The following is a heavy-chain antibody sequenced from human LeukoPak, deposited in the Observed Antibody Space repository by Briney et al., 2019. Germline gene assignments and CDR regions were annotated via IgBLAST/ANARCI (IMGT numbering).Heavy chain of an antibody. CDR3: ASRAFVTIFGVAIDAFDI. V-gene: IGHV4-39*01. CDR2: IYYSGRT. Sequence: SATLSLTCTIFGDSVSRSDSYWDWIRQPPGKVLQWIVTIYYSGRTYYSPSLKSRVTLSVDMSNNQFSLTLSSVTAADTAVYYCASRAFVTIFGVAIDAFDIWGQGTMVTVSS. D-gene: IGHD3-3*01. CDR1: GDSVSRSDSY. J-gene: IGHJ3*02.